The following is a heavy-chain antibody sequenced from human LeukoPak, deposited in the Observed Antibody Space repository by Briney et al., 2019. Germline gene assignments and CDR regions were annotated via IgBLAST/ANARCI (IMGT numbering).Heavy chain of an antibody. CDR3: ARDGVGATDY. CDR2: INPSGGST. CDR1: GYTFTSYY. Sequence: ASVTVSCKASGYTFTSYYMHWVRQAPGQGLERMGIINPSGGSTSYAQKFQGRVTMTRDTSTSTVYMELSSLRSEDTAVYYCARDGVGATDYWGQGTLVTVSS. D-gene: IGHD1-26*01. V-gene: IGHV1-46*01. J-gene: IGHJ4*02.